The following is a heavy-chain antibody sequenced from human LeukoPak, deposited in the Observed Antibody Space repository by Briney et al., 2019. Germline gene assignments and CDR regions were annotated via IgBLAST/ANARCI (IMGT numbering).Heavy chain of an antibody. V-gene: IGHV3-33*01. CDR3: VRDRAAILDY. J-gene: IGHJ4*02. CDR1: GFTFSSYG. Sequence: GGSLRLSCAASGFTFSSYGMHWVRQAPGKGLEWVAVIWYDRSSQYYADSVKGRFTISRDTSKNTLYLQMNSLRAEDTAVYYCVRDRAAILDYWGQRTLVTVSS. D-gene: IGHD2-21*01. CDR2: IWYDRSSQ.